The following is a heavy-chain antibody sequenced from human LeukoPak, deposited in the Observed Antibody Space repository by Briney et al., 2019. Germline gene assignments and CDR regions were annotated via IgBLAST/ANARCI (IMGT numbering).Heavy chain of an antibody. Sequence: LSLTCTVSGGSISSYYWSWIRQPPGKGLEWVSYITGGSTTKNYADSVKGRFTISRDNAKNSLYLQMNSLRAEDTAIYCCARDGDIAVATAPYYFDYWGQGILVTVSS. D-gene: IGHD6-19*01. CDR2: ITGGSTTK. CDR3: ARDGDIAVATAPYYFDY. J-gene: IGHJ4*02. CDR1: GGSISSYY. V-gene: IGHV3-11*06.